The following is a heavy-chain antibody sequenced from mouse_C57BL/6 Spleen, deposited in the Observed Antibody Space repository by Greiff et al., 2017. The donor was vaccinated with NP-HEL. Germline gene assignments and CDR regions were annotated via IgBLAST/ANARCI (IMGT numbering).Heavy chain of an antibody. J-gene: IGHJ3*01. CDR1: GYTFTSYW. CDR3: ARKGLYDGNYDWFAY. Sequence: QVQLQQPGTELVKPGASVKLSCKASGYTFTSYWMHWVKQRPGQGLEWIGNINPSNGGTNYNEKFKSKATLTVDKSSSTAYMQLSSLTSEDSAVYYCARKGLYDGNYDWFAYWGQGTLVTVSA. CDR2: INPSNGGT. D-gene: IGHD2-1*01. V-gene: IGHV1-53*01.